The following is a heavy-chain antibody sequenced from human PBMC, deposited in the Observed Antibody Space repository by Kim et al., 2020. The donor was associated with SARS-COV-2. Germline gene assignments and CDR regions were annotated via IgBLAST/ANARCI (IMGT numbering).Heavy chain of an antibody. CDR2: T. J-gene: IGHJ5*02. D-gene: IGHD3-16*01. V-gene: IGHV3-20*03. CDR3: VRGGRTSWFDP. Sequence: TDSADSVRGRFSISRDNDNNSLYLQMNSLGGEDTAFYYCVRGGRTSWFDPWGQGTLVNVSS.